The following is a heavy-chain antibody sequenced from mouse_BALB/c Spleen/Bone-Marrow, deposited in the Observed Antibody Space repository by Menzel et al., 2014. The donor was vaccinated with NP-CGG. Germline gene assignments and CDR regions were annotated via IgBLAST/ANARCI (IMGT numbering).Heavy chain of an antibody. CDR1: GFTFSDYY. Sequence: EVQLQESGGGLVQPGGSLKLSCATSGFTFSDYYMYWVRQTPEKRLEWVAYISNGGGSTHYPDTVKGRFTISRDNAKNTLYLQMSRLKSEDTAMYYCARHNYDETWFAYWGQGTLVTVSA. V-gene: IGHV5-12*02. J-gene: IGHJ3*01. CDR3: ARHNYDETWFAY. CDR2: ISNGGGST. D-gene: IGHD2-4*01.